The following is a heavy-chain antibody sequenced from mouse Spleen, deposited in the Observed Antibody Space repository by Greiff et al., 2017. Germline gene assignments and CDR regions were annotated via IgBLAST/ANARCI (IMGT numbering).Heavy chain of an antibody. D-gene: IGHD1-1*01. CDR3: AREHYYGSSDYAMDY. CDR2: ISYDGSN. V-gene: IGHV3-6*01. J-gene: IGHJ4*01. Sequence: DVKLVESGPGLVKPSQSLSLTCSVTGYSITSGYYWNWIRQFPGNKLEWMGYISYDGSNNYNPSLKNRISITRDTSKNQFFLKLNSVTTEDTATYYCAREHYYGSSDYAMDYWGQGTSVTVSS. CDR1: GYSITSGYY.